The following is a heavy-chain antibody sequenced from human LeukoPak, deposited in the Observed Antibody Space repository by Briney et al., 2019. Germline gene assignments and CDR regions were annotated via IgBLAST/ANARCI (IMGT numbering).Heavy chain of an antibody. D-gene: IGHD3-22*01. Sequence: GASVKVSCKASGYTFTGYYMHWVRQAPGQGLEWMGWINPNSGGTNYAQKFQGRVTMTRDTSISTAYMELSGLRSDDTAVYYCARGYYYDSSGYSPDYWGQGTLVTVSS. CDR2: INPNSGGT. CDR3: ARGYYYDSSGYSPDY. J-gene: IGHJ4*02. CDR1: GYTFTGYY. V-gene: IGHV1-2*02.